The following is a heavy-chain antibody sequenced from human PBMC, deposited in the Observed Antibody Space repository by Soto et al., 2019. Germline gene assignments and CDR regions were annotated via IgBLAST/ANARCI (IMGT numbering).Heavy chain of an antibody. CDR2: ISGVGGST. V-gene: IGHV3-23*01. J-gene: IGHJ5*02. D-gene: IGHD6-6*01. CDR3: AKADYSSSAARPPFDP. CDR1: GYTFSSYV. Sequence: GGSLRLPCAVSGYTFSSYVMSWVLQAPGEGLEWVSDISGVGGSTYYADSVKGRFTISRDNSKNTLYLQMNSVKTEDTAVYYCAKADYSSSAARPPFDPWGQGTLVTVSS.